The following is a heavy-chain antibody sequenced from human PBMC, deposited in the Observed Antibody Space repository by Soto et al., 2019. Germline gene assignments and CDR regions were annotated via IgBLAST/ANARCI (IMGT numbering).Heavy chain of an antibody. CDR1: GGYISSYY. J-gene: IGHJ4*02. Sequence: SETLSLTCTVSGGYISSYYWSWIRQPPGKGLEWIGCIYYSGSTNYNPSLKSRVTISVDTSKNQFSLKLSSVTAADTAVYYCARGLTIFEYWGQGTLVTVSS. CDR3: ARGLTIFEY. V-gene: IGHV4-59*01. D-gene: IGHD3-3*01. CDR2: IYYSGST.